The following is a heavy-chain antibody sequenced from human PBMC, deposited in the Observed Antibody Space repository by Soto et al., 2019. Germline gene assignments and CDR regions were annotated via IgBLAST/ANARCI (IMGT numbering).Heavy chain of an antibody. CDR1: GGTFSSYA. J-gene: IGHJ6*02. CDR2: IIPIFGTA. Sequence: SVKVSCKASGGTFSSYAISWVRQAPGQGLEWMGGIIPIFGTANYAQKLQGRVTITADESTSTAYMEMSSLRSEDTAVFYCASITGTATRMRNSEGMDVWGQGTTVTVS. CDR3: ASITGTATRMRNSEGMDV. D-gene: IGHD1-7*01. V-gene: IGHV1-69*13.